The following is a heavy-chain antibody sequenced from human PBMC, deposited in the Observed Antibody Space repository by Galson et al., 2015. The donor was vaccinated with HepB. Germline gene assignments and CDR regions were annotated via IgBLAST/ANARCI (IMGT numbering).Heavy chain of an antibody. CDR3: ARSPCSPLYFDH. J-gene: IGHJ4*02. CDR2: MNRDGSEK. D-gene: IGHD3-10*02. CDR1: GFTFSNSW. Sequence: SLRLSCAASGFTFSNSWMTWARQPPGRGLEWVANMNRDGSEKYYVRSVKGRFTISGDNAKNLLFLQMNSLRDDDTAVYFCARSPCSPLYFDHWGQGTLVTVSS. V-gene: IGHV3-7*01.